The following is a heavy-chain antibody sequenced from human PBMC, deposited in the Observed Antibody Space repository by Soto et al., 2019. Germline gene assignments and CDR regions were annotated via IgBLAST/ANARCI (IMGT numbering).Heavy chain of an antibody. J-gene: IGHJ5*01. CDR3: ALGYESSRRYLPLLDS. Sequence: QVQLQQWGAGLLKPSEILSLRCVVNSGSFSGYYWTWIRQTPGKGLEWIGEIIHSGSTNYNPSLMSRVTMSAVTSKKQLSPRLSSVAGADTALHFSALGYESSRRYLPLLDSWGQGTLVTVSS. D-gene: IGHD3-22*01. V-gene: IGHV4-34*12. CDR1: SGSFSGYY. CDR2: IIHSGST.